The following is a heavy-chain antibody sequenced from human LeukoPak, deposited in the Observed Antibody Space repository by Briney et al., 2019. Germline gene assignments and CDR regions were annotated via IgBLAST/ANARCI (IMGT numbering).Heavy chain of an antibody. Sequence: SSETLSLTCTVSGGSISSYYWSWIPQPPGKELEWIGYIYYSGSTNYSPSLKSRVTISVDTSKNQFSLKLSSVTAADTAVYYCARYGLIRGFEYWGQGTLVTVSS. CDR3: ARYGLIRGFEY. J-gene: IGHJ4*02. CDR2: IYYSGST. V-gene: IGHV4-59*01. D-gene: IGHD3-16*01. CDR1: GGSISSYY.